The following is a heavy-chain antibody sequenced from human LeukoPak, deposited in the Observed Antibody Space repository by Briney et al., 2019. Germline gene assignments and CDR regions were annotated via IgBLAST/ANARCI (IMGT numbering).Heavy chain of an antibody. Sequence: SETLSLTCTVSGGSISSYYWSWIRQPAGKGLEWIGRIYTSGSTNYNPSLKSRVTMSVDTSKNQFSLRLCSVTAADTAVYYCARDFGGSSWYQPYYYYYGMDVWGQGTTVTVSS. CDR1: GGSISSYY. CDR3: ARDFGGSSWYQPYYYYYGMDV. CDR2: IYTSGST. J-gene: IGHJ6*02. D-gene: IGHD6-13*01. V-gene: IGHV4-4*07.